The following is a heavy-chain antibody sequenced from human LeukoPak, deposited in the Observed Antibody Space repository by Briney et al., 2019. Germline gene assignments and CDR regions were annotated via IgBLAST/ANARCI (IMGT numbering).Heavy chain of an antibody. CDR2: IYYSGST. J-gene: IGHJ6*02. D-gene: IGHD4-17*01. V-gene: IGHV4-31*03. Sequence: SQTLSLTCTVPGGSISSGGYYWSWIRQHPGKGLEWIGYIYYSGSTYYNPSLKSRVTISVDTSKNQFSLKLTSVTAADTAVYYCAREDPQTTVPEGLDVWGQGTTVTVSS. CDR3: AREDPQTTVPEGLDV. CDR1: GGSISSGGYY.